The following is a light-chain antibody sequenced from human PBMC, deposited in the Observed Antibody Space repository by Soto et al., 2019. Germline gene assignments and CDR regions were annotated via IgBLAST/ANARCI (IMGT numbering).Light chain of an antibody. V-gene: IGLV2-14*01. Sequence: QSALTQPASVSGSPGQSITISCTGTSSDVGAYNYVSWYQQYPAKAAKLMIYVVTNRPSGVSNRFSGSKTGNTASLTISGLQAGDEADYYCFSHRGGDSHVFGTGTTVTVL. J-gene: IGLJ1*01. CDR2: VVT. CDR3: FSHRGGDSHV. CDR1: SSDVGAYNY.